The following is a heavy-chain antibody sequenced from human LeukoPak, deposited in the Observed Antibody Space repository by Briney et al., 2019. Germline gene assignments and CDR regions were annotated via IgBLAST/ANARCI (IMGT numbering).Heavy chain of an antibody. CDR1: GGSISSYY. CDR3: AREDRLGYCSGGSCYSGYYYYMDV. CDR2: IYTSGST. V-gene: IGHV4-4*07. J-gene: IGHJ6*03. Sequence: SETLSLTCTVSGGSISSYYWSWIRQPAGKGLEWIGRIYTSGSTNYNPSLKSRVTMSVDTSKNQFSLKLSSVTAADTAVYYCAREDRLGYCSGGSCYSGYYYYMDVWGKGTTVTISS. D-gene: IGHD2-15*01.